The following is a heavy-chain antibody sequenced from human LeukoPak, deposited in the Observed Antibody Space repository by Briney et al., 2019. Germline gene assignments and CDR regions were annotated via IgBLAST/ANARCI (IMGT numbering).Heavy chain of an antibody. D-gene: IGHD6-13*01. Sequence: SETLSLTCAVYGGSFSGYYWSWIRQPPGKGLEWIGEINHSGSTTYNPPLKGQVPISVYTSKNQFSLKLSSVSAAVPAVNYCASRAAAGRVDYSGEGTLVTVSS. CDR2: INHSGST. CDR3: ASRAAAGRVDY. J-gene: IGHJ4*02. V-gene: IGHV4-34*01. CDR1: GGSFSGYY.